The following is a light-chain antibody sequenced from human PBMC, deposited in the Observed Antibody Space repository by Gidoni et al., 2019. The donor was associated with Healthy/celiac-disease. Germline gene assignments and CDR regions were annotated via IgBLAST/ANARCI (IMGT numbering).Light chain of an antibody. J-gene: IGKJ2*01. CDR1: QSISSY. CDR3: QQSYSSPVT. V-gene: IGKV1-39*01. CDR2: AAS. Sequence: DLQPTPSPSSLSASVGDRVTITCRASQSISSYLNWYQQKPGKAPKLLIYAASSWQSGVPSRFSGSGSGTDFTLTISSLEPEDFATYYCQQSYSSPVTFGQGTKLEIK.